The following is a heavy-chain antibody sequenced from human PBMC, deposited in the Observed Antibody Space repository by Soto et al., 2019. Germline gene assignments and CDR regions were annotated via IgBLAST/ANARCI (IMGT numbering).Heavy chain of an antibody. V-gene: IGHV4-34*01. CDR3: ARGLSLWFGELSRRGGYYYYMDV. Sequence: QVQLQQWGAGLLKPSETLSLTCAVSGGSFSGYQWSWIRQTPGKGLEWIGAINDSGNINFNPSLKSRVTILLDTPKTQSSLTLSSVTAADSAVYYCARGLSLWFGELSRRGGYYYYMDVWCKGTTVTVSS. D-gene: IGHD3-10*01. CDR1: GGSFSGYQ. J-gene: IGHJ6*03. CDR2: INDSGNI.